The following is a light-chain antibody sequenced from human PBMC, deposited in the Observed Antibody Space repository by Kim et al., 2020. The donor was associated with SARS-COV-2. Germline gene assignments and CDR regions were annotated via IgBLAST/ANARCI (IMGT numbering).Light chain of an antibody. CDR3: QQYGRSPQWR. V-gene: IGKV3-20*01. Sequence: ETVLTQSPGTLSLAQGERATLSCRASQYIASTYLAWYQQKPGQAPRLLIYGASTRATGVPERFSGSGSGTDFTLTISRLEPEDCAVYYCQQYGRSPQWRFGQGTKVDIK. CDR2: GAS. CDR1: QYIASTY. J-gene: IGKJ1*01.